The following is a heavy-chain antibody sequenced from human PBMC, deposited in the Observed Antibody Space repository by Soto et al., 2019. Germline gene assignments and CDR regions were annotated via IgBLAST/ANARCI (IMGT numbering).Heavy chain of an antibody. CDR1: GYTFTSYG. CDR2: ISAYNGNT. J-gene: IGHJ4*02. V-gene: IGHV1-18*01. Sequence: QVQLVQSGAEVKKPGASVKVSCKASGYTFTSYGISWVRQAPGQGLEWMGWISAYNGNTNYAQKLQGRVTMTTDTATRTAYMALRSRRSDDTAVYYCARDRPLSRSSSRLPSFDYWGQGTLVTVSS. CDR3: ARDRPLSRSSSRLPSFDY. D-gene: IGHD6-13*01.